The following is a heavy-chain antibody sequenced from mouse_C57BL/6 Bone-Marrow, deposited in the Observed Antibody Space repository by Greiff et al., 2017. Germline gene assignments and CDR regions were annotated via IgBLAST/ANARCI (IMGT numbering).Heavy chain of an antibody. CDR2: IDPEDGET. CDR3: ARWLLLPMDY. V-gene: IGHV14-2*01. J-gene: IGHJ4*01. CDR1: GFNIKDYY. Sequence: VQLKQSGAELVKPGASVKLSCTASGFNIKDYYMHWVKQRTEQGLEWIGRIDPEDGETKSAPKFQGQATITTDTSSNTASLQLSSLTSADTAVYYCARWLLLPMDYWGQGTSVTVSS. D-gene: IGHD2-3*01.